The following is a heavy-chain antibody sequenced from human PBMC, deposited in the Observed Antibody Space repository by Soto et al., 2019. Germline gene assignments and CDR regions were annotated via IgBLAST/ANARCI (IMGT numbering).Heavy chain of an antibody. CDR1: GGAFSDSY. CDR2: ISNSGRT. J-gene: IGHJ5*01. D-gene: IGHD1-1*01. CDR3: ARGRRASATRWFDS. V-gene: IGHV4-34*01. Sequence: SDTLSLTCAVFGGAFSDSYWSWIRQSPGPGVEWIGEISNSGRTYYNPSLNSPVTISGDTSKDQFSLEERSVAAADTGTYSCARGRRASATRWFDSWGQGMLVTVPS.